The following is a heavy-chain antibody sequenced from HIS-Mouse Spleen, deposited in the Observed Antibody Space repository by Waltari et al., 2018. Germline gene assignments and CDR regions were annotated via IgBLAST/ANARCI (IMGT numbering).Heavy chain of an antibody. V-gene: IGHV4-59*08. CDR3: ARSTVYSSSWYPWFDP. CDR1: GGSISSYY. J-gene: IGHJ5*02. CDR2: IYYSGST. D-gene: IGHD6-13*01. Sequence: QVQLQESGPGLVKPSETLSLTCTVSGGSISSYYWSWIRQPPGKGLEWIGYIYYSGSTNYNPSLKSRVTISVDTSKNQFSLKLSSVTAADTAVYYCARSTVYSSSWYPWFDPWGQGTLVTVSS.